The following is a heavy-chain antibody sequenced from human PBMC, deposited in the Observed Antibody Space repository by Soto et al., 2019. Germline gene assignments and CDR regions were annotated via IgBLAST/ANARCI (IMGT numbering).Heavy chain of an antibody. J-gene: IGHJ6*02. CDR1: GFTFSNAW. D-gene: IGHD3-10*01. V-gene: IGHV3-15*01. Sequence: EVQLVESGGGLVKPGGSLRLSCAASGFTFSNAWMSWVRQAPGKGLEWVGRIKSKTDGGTTDYAAPVKGRFTISRDDSKNTLYLQMNSLKTEDTAVYYWTTEDTMVRGVIPYYYYGMDVWGQGTTVTVSS. CDR2: IKSKTDGGTT. CDR3: TTEDTMVRGVIPYYYYGMDV.